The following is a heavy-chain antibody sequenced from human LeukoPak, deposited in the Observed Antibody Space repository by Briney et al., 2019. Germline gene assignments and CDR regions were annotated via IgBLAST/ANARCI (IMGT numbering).Heavy chain of an antibody. CDR3: AKALQPYYYDSSGYDSDAFDI. J-gene: IGHJ3*02. V-gene: IGHV1-8*01. D-gene: IGHD3-22*01. CDR2: MNPNSGNT. Sequence: ASVKVSCKASGYTFTSYDINWVRQATGQGLEWMGWMNPNSGNTGYAQKFQGRVTMTRNTSISTAYMELSSLRSEDTAVYYCAKALQPYYYDSSGYDSDAFDIWGQGTMVTVSS. CDR1: GYTFTSYD.